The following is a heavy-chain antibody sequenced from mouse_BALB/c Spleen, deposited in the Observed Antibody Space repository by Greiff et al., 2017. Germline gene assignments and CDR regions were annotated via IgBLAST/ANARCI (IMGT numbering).Heavy chain of an antibody. CDR2: IYPGNVNT. CDR1: SYTFTSYY. CDR3: ARGNYGSSSWFAY. Sequence: QVQLQQSGPELVKPGASVRISCKASSYTFTSYYIHWVKQRPGQGLEWIGWIYPGNVNTKYNEKFKGKATLTADKSSSTAYMQLSSLTSEDSAVYFCARGNYGSSSWFAYWGQGTLVTVSA. J-gene: IGHJ3*01. V-gene: IGHV1S56*01. D-gene: IGHD1-1*01.